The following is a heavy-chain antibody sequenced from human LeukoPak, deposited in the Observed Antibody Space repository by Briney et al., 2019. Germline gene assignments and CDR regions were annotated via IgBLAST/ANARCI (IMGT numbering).Heavy chain of an antibody. Sequence: ASVKVSCKVSGYTLTELSMHWVRQAPGKGLKWMGGFDPEDGETIYAQKFQGRVTMTEDTSTDTAYMELSSLRSEDTAVYYCATHFSYYYDSSGYYFRYWYFDLWGRGTLVTVSS. J-gene: IGHJ2*01. D-gene: IGHD3-22*01. CDR3: ATHFSYYYDSSGYYFRYWYFDL. CDR2: FDPEDGET. CDR1: GYTLTELS. V-gene: IGHV1-24*01.